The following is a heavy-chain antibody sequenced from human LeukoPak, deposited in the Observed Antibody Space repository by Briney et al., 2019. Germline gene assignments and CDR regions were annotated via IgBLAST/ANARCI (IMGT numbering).Heavy chain of an antibody. J-gene: IGHJ4*02. CDR3: ASRPRDAAALDY. D-gene: IGHD6-13*01. CDR2: IYSSGNT. V-gene: IGHV3-53*01. Sequence: GGSLRLSCVVSGFTVSSNYMNWVRQAPGKGLEWVSVIYSSGNTYYVDSVKGRFTISRDNSKNTLNLQMNSLRAEDTAVYYCASRPRDAAALDYWGQGTLVTVSS. CDR1: GFTVSSNY.